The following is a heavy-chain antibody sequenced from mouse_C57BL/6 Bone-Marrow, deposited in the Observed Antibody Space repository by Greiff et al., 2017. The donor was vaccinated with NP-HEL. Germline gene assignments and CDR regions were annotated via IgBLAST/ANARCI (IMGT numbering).Heavy chain of an antibody. J-gene: IGHJ3*01. V-gene: IGHV5-6*01. CDR2: ISSGGSYT. CDR1: GFTFSSYG. Sequence: EVQVVESGGDLVKPGGFLKLSCAASGFTFSSYGMSWVRQTPDKRLEWVATISSGGSYTYYPDSVKGRFTISRDNAKNTLYLQMSSLKSEDTAMYYCARRAQATWFAYWGQGTLVTVSA. D-gene: IGHD3-2*02. CDR3: ARRAQATWFAY.